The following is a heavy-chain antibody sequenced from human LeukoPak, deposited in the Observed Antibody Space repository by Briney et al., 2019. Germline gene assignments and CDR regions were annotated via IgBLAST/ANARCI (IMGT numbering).Heavy chain of an antibody. CDR2: INPNSGGT. V-gene: IGHV1-2*02. CDR1: GYTFTGYY. D-gene: IGHD2-2*01. CDR3: ASTKYCSSTSCYAYYYYGMDV. Sequence: ASVKVSCKASGYTFTGYYMHWVRQAPGQGLEWMGWINPNSGGTNYAQKFQGRVTMTRDTSISTAYMELSRLRSDDTAVYYCASTKYCSSTSCYAYYYYGMDVWGRGTTVTVSS. J-gene: IGHJ6*02.